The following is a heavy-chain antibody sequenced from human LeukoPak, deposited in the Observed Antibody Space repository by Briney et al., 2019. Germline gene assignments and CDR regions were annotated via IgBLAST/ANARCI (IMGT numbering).Heavy chain of an antibody. J-gene: IGHJ5*02. D-gene: IGHD3-3*01. CDR3: ARSPLRITIFGVDSNWFDP. V-gene: IGHV4-34*01. Sequence: ASETLSLTCAVYGGSFSGYYWSWIRQPPGKGLEWIGEINHSGSTNYNPSLKSRVTISVGTSKNQFSLKLSSVTAADTAVYYCARSPLRITIFGVDSNWFDPWGQGTLVTVSS. CDR2: INHSGST. CDR1: GGSFSGYY.